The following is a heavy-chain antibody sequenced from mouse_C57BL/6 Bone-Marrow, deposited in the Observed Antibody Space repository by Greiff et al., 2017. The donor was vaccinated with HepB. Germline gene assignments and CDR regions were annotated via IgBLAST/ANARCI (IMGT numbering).Heavy chain of an antibody. CDR2: ISDGGSYT. CDR3: AREKMITYAMDY. D-gene: IGHD2-4*01. J-gene: IGHJ4*01. CDR1: GFTFSSYA. V-gene: IGHV5-4*01. Sequence: EVKLMESGGGLVKPGGSLKLSCAASGFTFSSYAMSWVRQTPEKRLEWVATISDGGSYTYYPDNVKGRFTISRDNAKNNLYLQMSHLKSEDTAMYYCAREKMITYAMDYWGQGTSVTVSS.